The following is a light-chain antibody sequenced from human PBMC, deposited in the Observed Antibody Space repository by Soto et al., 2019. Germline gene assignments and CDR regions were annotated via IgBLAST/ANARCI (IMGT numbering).Light chain of an antibody. J-gene: IGLJ1*01. CDR2: DVS. CDR3: SSYTTSNTRQIV. CDR1: SSDVGGYNY. V-gene: IGLV2-14*03. Sequence: QXVLTQPDSVSGSPLQSITISCTGTSSDVGGYNYVSWYQHHPGKAPKLMIYDVSNRPSGVSNRFSGSKSGNTASLTISGLQPEDEADYYCSSYTTSNTRQIVFGTGTKVTVL.